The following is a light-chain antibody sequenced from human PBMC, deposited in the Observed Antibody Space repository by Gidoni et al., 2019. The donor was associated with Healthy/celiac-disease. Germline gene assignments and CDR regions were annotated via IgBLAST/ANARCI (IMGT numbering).Light chain of an antibody. J-gene: IGKJ4*01. CDR1: QSVSSSY. Sequence: EIVLTQSPGTLSLSPGERATLSCRASQSVSSSYLAWYQQKPGQAPRLLIYGASSRATGIPDRFSGSGSGTDFTLTISRLELEDFAVYYCQQYGSSPSLTFXGXTKVEIK. V-gene: IGKV3-20*01. CDR2: GAS. CDR3: QQYGSSPSLT.